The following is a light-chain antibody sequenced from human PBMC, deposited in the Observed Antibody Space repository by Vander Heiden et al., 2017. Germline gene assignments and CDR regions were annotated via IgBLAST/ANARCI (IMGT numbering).Light chain of an antibody. J-gene: IGLJ2*01. CDR3: AAWDDSIVV. Sequence: QSVLPQPPSASGTPGQRVTISCSGSRSNIRRNYLYWYQQLPGTALKIFIDRNNQRASGVPDRFSGSKSGTAASLAISGLRAEDEAYYYCAAWDDSIVVFGGGTKLTVL. CDR2: RNN. V-gene: IGLV1-47*01. CDR1: RSNIRRNY.